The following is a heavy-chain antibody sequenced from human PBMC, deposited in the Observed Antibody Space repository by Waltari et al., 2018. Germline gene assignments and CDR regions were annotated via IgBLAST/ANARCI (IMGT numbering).Heavy chain of an antibody. V-gene: IGHV1-3*01. CDR3: ASGVGTYYNGGGNWFDP. Sequence: QVQLVQSGAEVKKPGASVKVSCKASGYTFTSYAMHWVRQAPGQRLEWMGWNNAGNGNTKYSQKFQGRVTITRDTSASTAYMELSSLRSEDTAVYYCASGVGTYYNGGGNWFDPWGQGTLVTVSS. D-gene: IGHD2-15*01. J-gene: IGHJ5*02. CDR2: NNAGNGNT. CDR1: GYTFTSYA.